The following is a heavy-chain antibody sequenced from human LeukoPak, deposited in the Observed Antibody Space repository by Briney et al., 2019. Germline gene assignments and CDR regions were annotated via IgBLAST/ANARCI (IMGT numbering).Heavy chain of an antibody. Sequence: SVKVSCKASGGTFSSYAISWVRQAPGQGREWMGRIIPILGIANYAQKFQGRVTITADKSTSTAYMELSSLRSEDTAVYYCARVLRYFDFNFDYWGQGTLVTVSS. CDR1: GGTFSSYA. J-gene: IGHJ4*02. CDR3: ARVLRYFDFNFDY. CDR2: IIPILGIA. D-gene: IGHD3-9*01. V-gene: IGHV1-69*04.